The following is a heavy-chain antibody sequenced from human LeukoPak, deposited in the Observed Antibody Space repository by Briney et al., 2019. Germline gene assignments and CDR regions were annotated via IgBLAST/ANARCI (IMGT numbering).Heavy chain of an antibody. CDR3: AKEGLELIYYFYCMDV. Sequence: PGGSLRLSCAASGFTFSSYSMNWVRQAPGKGLEWVSYISSSSSTIYYADSVKGRFTISRDNSKNTLYLQMNSLRAEDTAVYYCAKEGLELIYYFYCMDVWGKGATVTISS. D-gene: IGHD2/OR15-2a*01. V-gene: IGHV3-48*01. CDR2: ISSSSSTI. CDR1: GFTFSSYS. J-gene: IGHJ6*03.